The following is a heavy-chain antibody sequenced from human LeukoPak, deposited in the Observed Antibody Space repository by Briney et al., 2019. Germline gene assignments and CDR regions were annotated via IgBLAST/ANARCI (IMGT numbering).Heavy chain of an antibody. CDR1: GYTFTGYY. V-gene: IGHV1-2*06. Sequence: ASVKVSCKASGYTFTGYYMHWVRQAPGQGLEWMGRINPNSGGTNYAQKFQGRVTMTRDTSICTAYMELSRLRSDDTAVYYCARTTYYDFWSGALDVWGKGTTVTVSS. D-gene: IGHD3-3*01. CDR2: INPNSGGT. CDR3: ARTTYYDFWSGALDV. J-gene: IGHJ6*04.